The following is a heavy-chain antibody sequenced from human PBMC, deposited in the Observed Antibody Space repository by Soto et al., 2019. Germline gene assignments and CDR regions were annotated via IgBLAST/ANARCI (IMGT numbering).Heavy chain of an antibody. CDR3: ARDQWLRYFDY. Sequence: QVQMVESGGGVVQPGRSLRLSCAASGFTFSSYAMHWVRQAPGKGLEWVAVISYDGSNKYYADSVKGRFTISRDNPKNTLYLQMNSLRAEDTAVYYCARDQWLRYFDYWGQGTLVTVSS. D-gene: IGHD5-12*01. CDR1: GFTFSSYA. CDR2: ISYDGSNK. J-gene: IGHJ4*02. V-gene: IGHV3-30-3*01.